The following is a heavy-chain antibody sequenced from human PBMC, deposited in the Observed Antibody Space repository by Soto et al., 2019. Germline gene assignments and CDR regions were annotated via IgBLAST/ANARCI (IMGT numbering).Heavy chain of an antibody. D-gene: IGHD3-22*01. J-gene: IGHJ6*02. CDR3: VRSPQPMIVVVITSRYGMDV. V-gene: IGHV3-48*03. CDR1: GFTFSSYE. CDR2: ISSSSSSI. Sequence: EVQLVESGGNLVQPGGSLRLSCAASGFTFSSYEMNWVRQAPGKGLEWISYISSSSSSIYYADSVKGRFTISRDNAKNSLYLQMKSLRVEDTAVYYCVRSPQPMIVVVITSRYGMDVWGQGTTVTVSS.